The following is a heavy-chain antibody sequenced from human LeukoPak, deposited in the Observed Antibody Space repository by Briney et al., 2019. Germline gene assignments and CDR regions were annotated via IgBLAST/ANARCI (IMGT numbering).Heavy chain of an antibody. V-gene: IGHV3-9*01. Sequence: GRSLRLSCAASGFTFDDYAMHWVRHAPGKGLEWVSGISWNSGSIGYADSVKGRFTISRDNAKNSLYLQMNSLRAEDTAVYYCARLVGATDYWGQGTLVTVSS. CDR3: ARLVGATDY. J-gene: IGHJ4*02. CDR1: GFTFDDYA. CDR2: ISWNSGSI. D-gene: IGHD1-26*01.